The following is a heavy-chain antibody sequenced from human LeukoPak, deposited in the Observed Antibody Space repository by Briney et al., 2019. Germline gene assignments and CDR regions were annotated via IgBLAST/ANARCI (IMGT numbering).Heavy chain of an antibody. CDR3: ARALDNGDYPFDY. D-gene: IGHD4-17*01. V-gene: IGHV4-38-2*01. CDR1: GYSISSGYY. Sequence: PSETLSLTCAVSGYSISSGYYWGWIRQPPGKGLEWIGNIYHSWRTYYNPSLKRRVTISVDTSKNQFSLNLRPVTAADTAVYFCARALDNGDYPFDYWGQGTLVTVSS. J-gene: IGHJ4*02. CDR2: IYHSWRT.